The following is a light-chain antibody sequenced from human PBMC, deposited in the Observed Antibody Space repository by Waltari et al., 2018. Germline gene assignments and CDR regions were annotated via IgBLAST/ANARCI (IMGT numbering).Light chain of an antibody. CDR1: SDIYVGDFI. CDR3: MFWPNNVWV. J-gene: IGLJ3*02. Sequence: QPVLTQPPSSSASPGDSARLTCTLPSDIYVGDFIIYWYQQKPGSPHRSLLYYKSDSEKAQGAGVPSRFSGSNDASANAGILRISWLQSEDEADDECMFWPNNVWVFGGGTKLTVL. CDR2: YKSDSEK. V-gene: IGLV5-37*01.